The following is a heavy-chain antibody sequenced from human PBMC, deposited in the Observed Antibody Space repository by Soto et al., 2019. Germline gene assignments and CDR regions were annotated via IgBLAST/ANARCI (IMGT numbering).Heavy chain of an antibody. V-gene: IGHV3-33*06. CDR2: IWYDGSNQ. D-gene: IGHD2-21*02. J-gene: IGHJ4*02. Sequence: QVQLVESGGGVVQPGRSLRLSCVASGFSFTTYGLHWVRQAPGKGLEWVAVIWYDGSNQYYADSVMGRFTISRDNSKNIRYLEMKSMRVEDTAVYYCVKDHCSGDGYSDPYFDYWGQGTLVTVSS. CDR3: VKDHCSGDGYSDPYFDY. CDR1: GFSFTTYG.